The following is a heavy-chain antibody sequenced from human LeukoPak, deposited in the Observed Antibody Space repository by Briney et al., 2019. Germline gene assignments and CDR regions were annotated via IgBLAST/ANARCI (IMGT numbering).Heavy chain of an antibody. J-gene: IGHJ4*02. CDR1: GFTFSSYA. D-gene: IGHD1-26*01. V-gene: IGHV3-23*01. CDR3: AKGGKWDVTPFDY. Sequence: GGSLRHSCAASGFTFSSYAMSWVRQAPGKGLEWVSAISGSGGSTYYADSVKGRFTISRDNSKNALYLQMNSLRAEDTAVYYCAKGGKWDVTPFDYWGQGTLVTVSS. CDR2: ISGSGGST.